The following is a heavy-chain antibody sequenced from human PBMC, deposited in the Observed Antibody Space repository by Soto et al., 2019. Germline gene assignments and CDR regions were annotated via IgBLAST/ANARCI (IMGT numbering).Heavy chain of an antibody. J-gene: IGHJ4*02. CDR3: AKDRPTTGTLRLGFVDY. CDR2: ISYDGSNK. Sequence: GGSLRLSCAASGFTFSSYGMHWVRQAPGKGLEWVAVISYDGSNKYYADSVKGRLTISRDNSKNTLYLQMNSLRAEDTAVYYCAKDRPTTGTLRLGFVDYWGQGTLVTVSS. CDR1: GFTFSSYG. D-gene: IGHD1-1*01. V-gene: IGHV3-30*18.